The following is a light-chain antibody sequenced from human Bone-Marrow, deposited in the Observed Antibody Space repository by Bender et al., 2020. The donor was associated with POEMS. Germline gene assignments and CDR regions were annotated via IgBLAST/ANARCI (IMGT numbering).Light chain of an antibody. CDR2: EGN. Sequence: QSALTQPASLSGSPGQSITISCTGTSSDIGSYRLLSWYQRHPGKPPKLIIYEGNKRPSGVSTRFSGSKSDNTASLTISGLQAEDQADYYCCAYAGSRTFVLFGGGTKLTVL. CDR1: SSDIGSYRL. J-gene: IGLJ2*01. V-gene: IGLV2-23*01. CDR3: CAYAGSRTFVL.